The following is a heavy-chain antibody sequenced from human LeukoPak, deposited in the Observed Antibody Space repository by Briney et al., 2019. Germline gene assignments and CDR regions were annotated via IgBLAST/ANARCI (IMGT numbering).Heavy chain of an antibody. J-gene: IGHJ5*02. CDR2: ISYDGSNK. V-gene: IGHV3-30-3*01. D-gene: IGHD1-26*01. CDR3: ARDHSRRVVGRAPDP. Sequence: PGGSLRLSCAASGFTFSSYAMHWVRQAPGKGLEWVAVISYDGSNKYYADSVKGRFTISRDNSKNTLYLQMNSLRAEDTAVYYCARDHSRRVVGRAPDPWGQGTLVTVSS. CDR1: GFTFSSYA.